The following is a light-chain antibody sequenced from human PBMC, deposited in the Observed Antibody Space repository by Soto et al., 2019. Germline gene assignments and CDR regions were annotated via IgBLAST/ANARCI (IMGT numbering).Light chain of an antibody. CDR2: GAS. J-gene: IGKJ4*01. CDR1: QSVSSH. Sequence: VMTQSPATLSVSPGERATLSCRDSQSVSSHLAWYQPKPGRAPRLLIYGASTRATGVPARFSGTGSGTEFTLTISSLQSDDFAVYDCQQYNEWPPLTFGGGTKVDI. V-gene: IGKV3-15*01. CDR3: QQYNEWPPLT.